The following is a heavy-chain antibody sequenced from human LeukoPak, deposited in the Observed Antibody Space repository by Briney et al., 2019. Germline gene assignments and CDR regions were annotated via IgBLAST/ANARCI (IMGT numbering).Heavy chain of an antibody. V-gene: IGHV3-21*04. D-gene: IGHD6-13*01. CDR2: ISSSSSYI. CDR3: AREAAAGYFDY. J-gene: IGHJ4*02. Sequence: PGGSLRLSCAASGFTFSSYSMNWVRQAPGKGLEWVSSISSSSSYIYYADSVKGRFTISRDNSKNTLYLQMNSLRAEDTAVYYCAREAAAGYFDYWGQGTLVTVSS. CDR1: GFTFSSYS.